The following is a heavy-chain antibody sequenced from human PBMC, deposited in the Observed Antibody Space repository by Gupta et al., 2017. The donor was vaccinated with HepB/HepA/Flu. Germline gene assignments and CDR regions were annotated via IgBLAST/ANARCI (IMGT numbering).Heavy chain of an antibody. J-gene: IGHJ3*02. V-gene: IGHV3-23*01. CDR2: ISGSGGST. Sequence: EVQLLESGGGLVQPGGSLRLSCAASGFTFSSYAMSWVRQAPGKGLEWVSAISGSGGSTYYADSVKGRFTISRDNSKNTLYLQMNSLRAEDTAVXYXAKQGLXSYGVPRGYAFDIWGQGTMVTVSS. CDR1: GFTFSSYA. CDR3: AKQGLXSYGVPRGYAFDI. D-gene: IGHD4-17*01.